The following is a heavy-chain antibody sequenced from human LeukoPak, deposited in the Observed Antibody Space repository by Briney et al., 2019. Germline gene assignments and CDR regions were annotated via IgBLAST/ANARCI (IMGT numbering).Heavy chain of an antibody. Sequence: GKSLRLSCAASGFTFSSFVMHWVRQAPGKGLEWVAVIWSDGSEKDFADSVKGRFTISRDNSENTLYLQMNSLRVEDTAVYYCAREGCSSASCPRGDAFDIWGQGTLVTVSS. CDR2: IWSDGSEK. V-gene: IGHV3-33*01. CDR3: AREGCSSASCPRGDAFDI. D-gene: IGHD2-2*01. J-gene: IGHJ3*02. CDR1: GFTFSSFV.